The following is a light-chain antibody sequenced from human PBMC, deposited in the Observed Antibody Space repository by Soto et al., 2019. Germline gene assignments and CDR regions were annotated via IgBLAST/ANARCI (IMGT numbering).Light chain of an antibody. CDR3: QQYGS. J-gene: IGKJ1*01. V-gene: IGKV1-39*01. CDR1: QSISSY. Sequence: DIQMTQSPSSLSASVGDRVTITCRASQSISSYLNWYQQKPGKAPKLLIYAASSLQSGVPSRFSGSGSGTDFTLTISRLEPEDFAVYYCQQYGSFGQGTKVEIK. CDR2: AAS.